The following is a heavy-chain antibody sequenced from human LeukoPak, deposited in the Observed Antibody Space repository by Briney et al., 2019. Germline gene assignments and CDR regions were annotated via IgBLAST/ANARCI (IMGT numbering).Heavy chain of an antibody. CDR1: GFTFSSYS. V-gene: IGHV3-48*02. CDR3: ASDGIQLWTGAFDY. J-gene: IGHJ4*02. D-gene: IGHD5-18*01. CDR2: IRSSSSTI. Sequence: PGGSLRLSCAASGFTFSSYSMNWVRQAPGKGLEWVSYIRSSSSTIYYADSVKGRFTISRDNAKNSLYLQMNSLRDEDTAVYYCASDGIQLWTGAFDYWGQGTLVTVSS.